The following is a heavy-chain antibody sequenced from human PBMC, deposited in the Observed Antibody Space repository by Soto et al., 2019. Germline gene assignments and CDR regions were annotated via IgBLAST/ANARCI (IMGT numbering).Heavy chain of an antibody. J-gene: IGHJ6*02. V-gene: IGHV4-34*01. CDR2: INHSGST. D-gene: IGHD4-17*01. Sequence: SETLSLTCAVYGGSFSGYYWSWIRQPPGKGLEWIGEINHSGSTNYNPSLKSRVTISVDTSKNQFSLKLSSVTAADTAVYYCARFYRPTVTTGLYYYYYYGMDVWGQGTTVTVSS. CDR1: GGSFSGYY. CDR3: ARFYRPTVTTGLYYYYYYGMDV.